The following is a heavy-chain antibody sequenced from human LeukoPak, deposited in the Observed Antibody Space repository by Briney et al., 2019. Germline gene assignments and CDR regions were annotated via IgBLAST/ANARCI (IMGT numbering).Heavy chain of an antibody. CDR3: AKDPDSGSNEGC. V-gene: IGHV3-23*01. Sequence: GRSLRLSCAASGFTFSSYAMSWVRQAPGEGLEWVSAISGSGGSTYYADSVKGRFTISRDNSKNTLYLQMNSLRAEDTAVYYCAKDPDSGSNEGCWGQGTLVTVSS. J-gene: IGHJ4*02. D-gene: IGHD1-26*01. CDR1: GFTFSSYA. CDR2: ISGSGGST.